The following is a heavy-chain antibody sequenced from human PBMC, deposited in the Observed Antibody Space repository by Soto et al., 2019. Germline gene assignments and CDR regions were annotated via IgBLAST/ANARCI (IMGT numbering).Heavy chain of an antibody. J-gene: IGHJ5*02. CDR3: ARGRFRGYGDYWFDP. D-gene: IGHD4-17*01. V-gene: IGHV1-18*04. Sequence: QVQLVQSGAEVKKFGASVKVSCKASGYSFSSYGLSWVRQAPGQGLEWMGWISASNGNTNYAQKFQGRVTMTRNTSISTAYMELSSLRSEDTAVYYCARGRFRGYGDYWFDPWGQGTLVTVSS. CDR2: ISASNGNT. CDR1: GYSFSSYG.